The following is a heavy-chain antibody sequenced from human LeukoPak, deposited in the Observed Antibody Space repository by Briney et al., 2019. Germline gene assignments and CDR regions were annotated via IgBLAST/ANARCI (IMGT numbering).Heavy chain of an antibody. D-gene: IGHD6-19*01. CDR3: AREGYSSGWPPRDSDYYYYYMDV. J-gene: IGHJ6*03. CDR2: IYYSGST. CDR1: GGSISSYY. V-gene: IGHV4-59*12. Sequence: PSETLSLTCTVSGGSISSYYWSWIRQPPGKGLEWIGYIYYSGSTNYNPSLKSRVTISVDTSKNQFSLKLSSVTAADTAVYYCAREGYSSGWPPRDSDYYYYYMDVWGKGTTVTVSS.